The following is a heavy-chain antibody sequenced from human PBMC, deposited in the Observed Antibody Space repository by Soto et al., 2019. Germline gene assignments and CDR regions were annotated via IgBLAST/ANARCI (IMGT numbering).Heavy chain of an antibody. Sequence: QVQLQESGPGLLKPSDTLSLTCAVSGYSISSSNWWGWIRQPPGKGLEWIGYISYSGSAYYNPSLKSRVTMSADTSKNQFSLNLSSVTAVDTAVYYCARIATTGRGPWFDPWGQGTLVTVSS. J-gene: IGHJ5*02. D-gene: IGHD6-13*01. CDR3: ARIATTGRGPWFDP. V-gene: IGHV4-28*01. CDR2: ISYSGSA. CDR1: GYSISSSNW.